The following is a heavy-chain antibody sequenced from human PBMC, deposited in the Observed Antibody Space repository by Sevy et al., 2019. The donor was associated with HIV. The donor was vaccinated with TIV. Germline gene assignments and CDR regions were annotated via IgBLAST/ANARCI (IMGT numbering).Heavy chain of an antibody. CDR1: GFTFSNAW. Sequence: GSLRLSCAASGFTFSNAWMSWVRQAPGKGLEWVGRIKSKTDGGTTDYAAPVKGRFTISRDDSKNTLYLQMNSLKTEDTAVYYCTTRITMIVVVITYDYWGQGTLVTVSS. V-gene: IGHV3-15*01. CDR3: TTRITMIVVVITYDY. CDR2: IKSKTDGGTT. J-gene: IGHJ4*02. D-gene: IGHD3-22*01.